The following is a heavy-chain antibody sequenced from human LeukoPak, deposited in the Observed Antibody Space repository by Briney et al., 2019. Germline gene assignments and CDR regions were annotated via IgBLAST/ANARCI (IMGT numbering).Heavy chain of an antibody. J-gene: IGHJ6*03. V-gene: IGHV3-23*01. CDR2: ISGSGGST. D-gene: IGHD5-12*01. CDR1: GFTFSSFG. Sequence: GGSLRLSCAASGFTFSSFGMSWVRQAPGKGLEWVSAISGSGGSTYYADSVKGRFTISRDNSKNTLYLQMKSLRAEDTAVYYCAKGGGYEAQYYYYYLDVWGKGTTVTISS. CDR3: AKGGGYEAQYYYYYLDV.